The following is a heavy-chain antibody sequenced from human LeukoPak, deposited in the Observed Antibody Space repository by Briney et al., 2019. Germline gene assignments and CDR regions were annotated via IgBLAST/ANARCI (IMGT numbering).Heavy chain of an antibody. Sequence: SETLSLTCAVYGGSFSGYYWGWIRQPPGKGLEWIGGIYHSGSTYYNPSLKSRVTISVDTSKNQFSLKLSSVTAADTAVYYCARDRRPQNQPEYHDAFDIWGQGTMATVSS. CDR1: GGSFSGYY. D-gene: IGHD2-2*01. CDR3: ARDRRPQNQPEYHDAFDI. CDR2: IYHSGST. J-gene: IGHJ3*02. V-gene: IGHV4-34*01.